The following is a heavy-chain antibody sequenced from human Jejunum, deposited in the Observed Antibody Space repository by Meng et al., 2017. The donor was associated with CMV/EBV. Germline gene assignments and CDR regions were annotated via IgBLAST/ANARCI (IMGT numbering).Heavy chain of an antibody. V-gene: IGHV4-30-4*01. CDR1: GGAISSCDYY. Sequence: LQESGPGLVKPSQPLSLTCTVSGGAISSCDYYWSWIRQPPGKGLEWIGCIYYSGSTYYNPSLKGRVTISVDTSKNQFSLNLSSVTAADTAVYYCARGQRSYSGSYPEWFDPWGQGTLVTVSS. CDR2: IYYSGST. CDR3: ARGQRSYSGSYPEWFDP. D-gene: IGHD1-26*01. J-gene: IGHJ5*02.